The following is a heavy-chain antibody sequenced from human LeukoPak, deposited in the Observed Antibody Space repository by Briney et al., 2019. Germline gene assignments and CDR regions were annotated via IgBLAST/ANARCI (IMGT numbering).Heavy chain of an antibody. CDR2: IKPGGSDT. CDR1: GFTFTTHW. D-gene: IGHD5-12*01. CDR3: ARGKYGGYFIDY. V-gene: IGHV3-74*01. Sequence: HPGGSLRLSCGASGFTFTTHWIHWVRQAPGKGLVWVSRIKPGGSDTNYADSVKGRFTISRDNAKNTVYLQMNSLRAEDTAVYYCARGKYGGYFIDYWGQGTLVTVSS. J-gene: IGHJ4*02.